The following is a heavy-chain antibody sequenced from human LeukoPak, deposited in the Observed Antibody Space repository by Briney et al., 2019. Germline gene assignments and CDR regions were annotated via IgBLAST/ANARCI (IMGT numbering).Heavy chain of an antibody. J-gene: IGHJ6*03. Sequence: GASVKVSCKASGYTFTSYEINWVRQATGQGLEWMGCMNPNSGNTGYAQKFQGRVTMTMNTAISTAYMELSSLRSEDTAVYYCARVALGSGYYSDYMDVWGKGTTVTISS. D-gene: IGHD3-22*01. CDR3: ARVALGSGYYSDYMDV. CDR1: GYTFTSYE. CDR2: MNPNSGNT. V-gene: IGHV1-8*01.